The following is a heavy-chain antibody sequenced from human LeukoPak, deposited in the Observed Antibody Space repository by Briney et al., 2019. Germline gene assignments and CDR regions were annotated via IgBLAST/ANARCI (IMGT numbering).Heavy chain of an antibody. D-gene: IGHD3-10*01. CDR1: GGSFSGYY. V-gene: IGHV4-34*01. CDR3: AGGSGRPFDY. J-gene: IGHJ4*02. CDR2: INHSGST. Sequence: SETLSLTCAVYGGSFSGYYWSWIRQPPGRGLECMGEINHSGSTNYNPSLKSRVTISGDASKNQFSRKLSSVAAADRAVYYSAGGSGRPFDYWGQGTLVTVSS.